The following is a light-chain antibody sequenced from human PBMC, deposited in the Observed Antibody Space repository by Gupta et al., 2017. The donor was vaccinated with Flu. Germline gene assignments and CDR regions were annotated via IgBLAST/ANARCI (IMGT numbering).Light chain of an antibody. CDR2: DAY. J-gene: IGKJ5*01. CDR1: HSVSSY. CDR3: QHRSNYL. V-gene: IGKV3-11*01. Sequence: EIVLTQSPATLSLSRVERATLSCRASHSVSSYFDWDQHKPGQAHTLLIYDAYNRATGSRGRFSGSGGGADFTLTISIREHQDFEVYYYQHRSNYLFGQGTRLDIK.